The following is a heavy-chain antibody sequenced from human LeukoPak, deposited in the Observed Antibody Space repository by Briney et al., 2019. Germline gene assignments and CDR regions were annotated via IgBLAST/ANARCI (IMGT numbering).Heavy chain of an antibody. D-gene: IGHD6-19*01. Sequence: PGGSLRLSCAASGFTLSSYSMNWVRQAPGKGLEWVSYISSSSSTIYYADSVKGRFTISRDNSKNTLYLQMNSLRAEDTALYYCAKAHLAVAGFDYWGQGTLVTVSS. CDR1: GFTLSSYS. CDR3: AKAHLAVAGFDY. J-gene: IGHJ4*02. CDR2: ISSSSSTI. V-gene: IGHV3-48*01.